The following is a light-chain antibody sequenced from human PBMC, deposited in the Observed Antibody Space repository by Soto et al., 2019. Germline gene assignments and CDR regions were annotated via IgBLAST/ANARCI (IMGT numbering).Light chain of an antibody. CDR2: DVG. CDR1: SGDIGAYNY. CDR3: RSYTSTSTRV. V-gene: IGLV2-14*03. Sequence: QSALTQPASVSGSPGQSITISFTGTSGDIGAYNYVSWYQQHPCKAPKLIIYDVGNRPSGVSSRFSGSKSVNTASLTISGLQSEDEADYYCRSYTSTSTRVFGTGTKVTVL. J-gene: IGLJ1*01.